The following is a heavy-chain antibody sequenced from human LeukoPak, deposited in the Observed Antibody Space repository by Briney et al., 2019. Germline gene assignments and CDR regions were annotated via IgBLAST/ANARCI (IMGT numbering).Heavy chain of an antibody. CDR1: GYSISSGYY. CDR2: IYHTGST. V-gene: IGHV4-38-2*02. D-gene: IGHD4-17*01. J-gene: IGHJ4*02. Sequence: SETLSLTCTVSGYSISSGYYWGWIRQPPGKGLEWIGNIYHTGSTYYNPSLKSRVTISVDTSKSQFSLKLSSVTAADTAVYYCARDRGSQGTVTEYYFDYWGQGTLVTVSS. CDR3: ARDRGSQGTVTEYYFDY.